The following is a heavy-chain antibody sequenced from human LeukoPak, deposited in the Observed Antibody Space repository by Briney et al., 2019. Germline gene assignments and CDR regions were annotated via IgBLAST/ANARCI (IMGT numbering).Heavy chain of an antibody. CDR3: ARGDYGDFFPPRPGYYFDF. J-gene: IGHJ4*02. CDR2: IYSGGST. D-gene: IGHD4-17*01. CDR1: GFTVSSNY. Sequence: PGGSLRLSCAASGFTVSSNYMSWVRQAPGKGLEWVSVIYSGGSTDYADSVKGRFTISRDNAKNSLYLQMNSLRDEDTAVYYCARGDYGDFFPPRPGYYFDFWGQGTLVTVSS. V-gene: IGHV3-53*03.